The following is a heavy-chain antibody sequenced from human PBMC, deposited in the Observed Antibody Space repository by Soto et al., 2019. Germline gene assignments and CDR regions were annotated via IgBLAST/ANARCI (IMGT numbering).Heavy chain of an antibody. CDR2: IYYSGST. V-gene: IGHV4-39*01. Sequence: SETLSLTCTVSGGSISSSSYYWGWIRQPPGKGLEWIGSIYYSGSTYYNPSLKSRVTISVDPSKNQFSLKLSSVTAADTAVYYCARQPYNWNYHAFDIWGQGTMVTVSS. CDR1: GGSISSSSYY. CDR3: ARQPYNWNYHAFDI. D-gene: IGHD1-7*01. J-gene: IGHJ3*02.